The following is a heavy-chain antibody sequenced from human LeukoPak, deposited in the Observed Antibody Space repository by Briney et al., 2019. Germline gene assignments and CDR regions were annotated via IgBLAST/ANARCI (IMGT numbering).Heavy chain of an antibody. Sequence: GGSLRLSCAASGFSFSSYSMNWVRQAPGKGLEWVSSISSSSSYIYYADSVKGRFTISRDNAKNSLYLQMNSLRAEDTAVYYCAELGITMIGGVWGKGTTVTISS. D-gene: IGHD3-10*02. V-gene: IGHV3-21*01. CDR3: AELGITMIGGV. CDR2: ISSSSSYI. CDR1: GFSFSSYS. J-gene: IGHJ6*04.